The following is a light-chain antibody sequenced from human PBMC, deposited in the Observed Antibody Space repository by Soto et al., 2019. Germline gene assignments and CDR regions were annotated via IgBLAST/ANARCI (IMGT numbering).Light chain of an antibody. CDR3: QQSYSTLT. J-gene: IGKJ3*01. Sequence: DIQMTQSPSSLSASVGDRVIITCRASQSLSTYLNWYQQKPGKAPKLLIYAASSLQSGVPSRFSGSGSGTDFTLTISSLQPEDFATYYCQQSYSTLTFGPGTKVDIK. CDR1: QSLSTY. V-gene: IGKV1-39*01. CDR2: AAS.